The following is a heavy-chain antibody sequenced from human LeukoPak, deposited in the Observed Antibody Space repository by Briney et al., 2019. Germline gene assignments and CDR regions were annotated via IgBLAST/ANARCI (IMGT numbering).Heavy chain of an antibody. D-gene: IGHD1-1*01. CDR2: TSANNDDT. Sequence: ASVKVSCKASGYTFTSYGISWVRHAPGQGLEWMGWTSANNDDTNYAETLQGRLTITTDISTSTAYMELTSLRSDDTAVYYCARDWDSRNDYFDPWGQGTLVSVSS. V-gene: IGHV1-18*01. CDR3: ARDWDSRNDYFDP. CDR1: GYTFTSYG. J-gene: IGHJ4*02.